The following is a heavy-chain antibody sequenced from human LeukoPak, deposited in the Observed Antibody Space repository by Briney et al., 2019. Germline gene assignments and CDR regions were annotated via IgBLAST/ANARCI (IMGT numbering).Heavy chain of an antibody. CDR1: GFTVSTHY. CDR3: AXGLGYCTSTTCLLPFDY. V-gene: IGHV3-53*01. D-gene: IGHD2-2*01. CDR2: IYSGGST. Sequence: PGGSLRLSCAASGFTVSTHYMTWVRQAPGKGLECVSVIYSGGSTYYADSVKGRFTVSRDNSKNTLYLQMNSLRAEDTAMYYCAXGLGYCTSTTCLLPFDYWGQGTLVTVSS. J-gene: IGHJ4*02.